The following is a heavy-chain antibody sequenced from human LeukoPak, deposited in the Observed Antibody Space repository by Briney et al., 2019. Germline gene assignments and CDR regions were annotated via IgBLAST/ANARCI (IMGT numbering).Heavy chain of an antibody. Sequence: GSLRLSCAASGFTFSNYGMHWVRQALGKGLEWVAVIWYDGSNKYYADSVKGRFTISRDNSKNTLYLQMDSLRAEDTAVYYCARGVLAAAGTLPNYWGQGTLVTVSS. D-gene: IGHD6-13*01. V-gene: IGHV3-33*01. CDR1: GFTFSNYG. CDR2: IWYDGSNK. CDR3: ARGVLAAAGTLPNY. J-gene: IGHJ4*02.